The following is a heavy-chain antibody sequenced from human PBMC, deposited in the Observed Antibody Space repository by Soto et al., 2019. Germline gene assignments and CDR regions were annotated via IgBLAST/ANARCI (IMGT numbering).Heavy chain of an antibody. CDR2: ISGSGGST. CDR1: GFTFSSYA. D-gene: IGHD6-19*01. CDR3: AKGGVNGWYLLEFDY. J-gene: IGHJ4*02. V-gene: IGHV3-23*01. Sequence: GSRRLSCAASGFTFSSYAMSWVRQAPGKGQEWVSAISGSGGSTYYADSVKGRFTISRDNSKNTLYLQMNSLRAEDTAVYYCAKGGVNGWYLLEFDYWGQGTLVTVSS.